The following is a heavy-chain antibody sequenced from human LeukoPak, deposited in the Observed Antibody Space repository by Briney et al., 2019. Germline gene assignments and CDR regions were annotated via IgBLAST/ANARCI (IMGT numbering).Heavy chain of an antibody. CDR3: ARVVPAGYYFDY. Sequence: SETVSLTCAVSGYSISSGYYWGWIRQPPGKGLEWIGSIYHSGSTYYKPSLESRVTISVDTAKNQFSLKLSPVTAADTAVYYCARVVPAGYYFDYWGQGTLVTVSS. D-gene: IGHD2-2*01. CDR1: GYSISSGYY. CDR2: IYHSGST. J-gene: IGHJ4*02. V-gene: IGHV4-38-2*01.